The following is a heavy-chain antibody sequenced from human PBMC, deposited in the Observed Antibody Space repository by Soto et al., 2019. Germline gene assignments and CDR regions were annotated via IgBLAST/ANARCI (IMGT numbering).Heavy chain of an antibody. CDR3: ASTKTYYDILSGYSPHNWFDP. V-gene: IGHV4-59*01. CDR2: IYYSGST. Sequence: SETLSLTCTVSGGSISSYYWNWIRQPPGKGLEWVGSIYYSGSTNYNPSLKSRVTISVDTSKNQFSLKLSSVTAADTAVYYCASTKTYYDILSGYSPHNWFDPWGQGTLVTVSS. J-gene: IGHJ5*02. CDR1: GGSISSYY. D-gene: IGHD3-9*01.